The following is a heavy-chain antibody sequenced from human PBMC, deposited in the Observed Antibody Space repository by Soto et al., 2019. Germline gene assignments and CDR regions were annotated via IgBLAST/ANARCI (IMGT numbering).Heavy chain of an antibody. CDR3: ASVASTRFGVVSIPLHYYAEMDV. D-gene: IGHD3-3*01. V-gene: IGHV1-69*01. CDR1: GGTFNSYA. Sequence: QVQLVQSGAEVKKPGSSVKVSCKASGGTFNSYAISGVRQDPVQGLEWMGGIIPTVGIGNDEQRFKGRVTITADESTGTVYMELSSLRSEDTGVYYCASVASTRFGVVSIPLHYYAEMDVGGQGTTFTASS. J-gene: IGHJ6*02. CDR2: IIPTVGIG.